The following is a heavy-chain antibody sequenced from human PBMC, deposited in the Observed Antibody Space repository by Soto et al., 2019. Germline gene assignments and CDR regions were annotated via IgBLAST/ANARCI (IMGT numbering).Heavy chain of an antibody. J-gene: IGHJ6*02. D-gene: IGHD2-21*02. V-gene: IGHV3-30-3*01. CDR1: GFTFSSYA. CDR2: ISYDGSNK. Sequence: GGSPGIGCAASGFTFSSYAMQWVRQAPGKGPEWVAVISYDGSNKYYADSVKGRFTISRDNSKNTLYLQMNSLRAEDTAVYYCARDAATGGGDRGMDVWGQGTTVTVSS. CDR3: ARDAATGGGDRGMDV.